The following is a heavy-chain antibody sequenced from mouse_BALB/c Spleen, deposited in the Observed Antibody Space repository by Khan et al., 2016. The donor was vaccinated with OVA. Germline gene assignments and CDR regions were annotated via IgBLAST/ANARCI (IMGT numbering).Heavy chain of an antibody. D-gene: IGHD1-1*01. Sequence: EVQLQESGPGLVKPSQSLSLTCTVTAYSITSGYAWNWIRQFPGNKLEWMGYISYSGVTSYTPSLKSRISITRDTSKNQFFLQLNSVTTDDTATYYCARGNYYGYYFDYWGQGTTLTVSS. J-gene: IGHJ2*01. CDR2: ISYSGVT. V-gene: IGHV3-2*02. CDR3: ARGNYYGYYFDY. CDR1: AYSITSGYA.